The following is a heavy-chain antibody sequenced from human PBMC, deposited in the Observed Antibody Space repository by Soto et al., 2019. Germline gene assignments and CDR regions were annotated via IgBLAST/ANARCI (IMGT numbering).Heavy chain of an antibody. J-gene: IGHJ6*02. Sequence: EVQLVESGGGLVQPGGSLRLSCAASGFTFSSYTMNWVRQAPGKGLEWVSYITSSSSTIYYADSVKGRFTISRDNAKNSLCLQMNSLRDEDTAVEYCARTLAAAAYYCDYGMDVWGQGATVTVSS. D-gene: IGHD6-13*01. V-gene: IGHV3-48*02. CDR1: GFTFSSYT. CDR3: ARTLAAAAYYCDYGMDV. CDR2: ITSSSSTI.